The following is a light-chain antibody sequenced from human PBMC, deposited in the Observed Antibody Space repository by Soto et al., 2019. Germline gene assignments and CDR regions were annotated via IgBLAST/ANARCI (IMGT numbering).Light chain of an antibody. CDR3: QQYAGSPWT. Sequence: ETVLTQSPGTLSLSPGERATLSCRASQTIRNNYLAWYRQTPGQAPRLLIYGASNRATGIADRFSGSGSGTDFTLIISRLEPEDFALYYCQQYAGSPWTFGQGTKVESK. V-gene: IGKV3-20*01. J-gene: IGKJ1*01. CDR1: QTIRNNY. CDR2: GAS.